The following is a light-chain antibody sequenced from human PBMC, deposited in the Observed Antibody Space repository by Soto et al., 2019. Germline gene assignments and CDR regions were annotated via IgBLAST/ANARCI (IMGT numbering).Light chain of an antibody. V-gene: IGKV3-20*01. CDR2: GAS. J-gene: IGKJ4*01. Sequence: EIVLTQSPGTLSLSPGDSGTLSCRAGQTLSSSSLAWYQQKPGQAPRLLIYGASNRASGIPDRFSGGGSGTDFTLTISRLEPEDFAIYYCHQYGSSPLTFGGGTKVEI. CDR1: QTLSSSS. CDR3: HQYGSSPLT.